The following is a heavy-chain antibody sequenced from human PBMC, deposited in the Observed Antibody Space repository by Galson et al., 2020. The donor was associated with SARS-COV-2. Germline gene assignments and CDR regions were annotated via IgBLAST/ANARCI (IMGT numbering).Heavy chain of an antibody. CDR3: ARTPGRLRIFDL. J-gene: IGHJ4*02. D-gene: IGHD6-25*01. CDR2: IRQGGSEK. Sequence: TGGSLRLSCEASGFVFSDYWMNWVRQAPGKGLEWVANIRQGGSEKFYMDSVKGRFTISRDNAKKSLYLQMNSLRVEDTAVYYCARTPGRLRIFDLWGQGTLVTVSS. CDR1: GFVFSDYW. V-gene: IGHV3-7*01.